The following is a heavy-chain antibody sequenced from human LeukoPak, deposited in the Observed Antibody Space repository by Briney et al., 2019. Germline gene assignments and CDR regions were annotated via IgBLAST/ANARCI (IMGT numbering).Heavy chain of an antibody. CDR2: INHSGST. J-gene: IGHJ4*02. CDR1: GGSFSGYY. V-gene: IGHV4-34*01. CDR3: ARGLRYYGSGSYYY. D-gene: IGHD3-10*01. Sequence: PSETLSLTCAVYGGSFSGYYWSWIRQPPGKGLEWLGEINHSGSTNYNPSLKSRVTISVDTSKNQFSLKLSSVTAADTAVYYCARGLRYYGSGSYYYWGQGTLVTVSS.